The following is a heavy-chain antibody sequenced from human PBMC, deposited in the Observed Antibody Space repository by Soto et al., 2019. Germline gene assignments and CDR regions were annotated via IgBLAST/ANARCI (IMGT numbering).Heavy chain of an antibody. D-gene: IGHD3-16*02. V-gene: IGHV1-18*04. CDR3: ARVWGSYRAPSGGAGFDP. CDR2: ISAYNGET. Sequence: QVQLVQSGAELKKPGASVKVSCATSGYTFTSNSITWVRQAPGQGLEWMGWISAYNGETSYAEKFQGRLTMTTDTATSTGYRELRSLRSGDTAVYYCARVWGSYRAPSGGAGFDPWGQGTLFTVSS. J-gene: IGHJ5*02. CDR1: GYTFTSNS.